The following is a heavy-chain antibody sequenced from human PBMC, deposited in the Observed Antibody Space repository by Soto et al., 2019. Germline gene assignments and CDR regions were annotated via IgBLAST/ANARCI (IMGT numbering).Heavy chain of an antibody. V-gene: IGHV4-59*01. CDR3: ARDYYDSSGYYYVSWFDP. J-gene: IGHJ5*02. CDR2: IYKSGTS. Sequence: PGKGLEWIGYIYKSGTSNYNPSLQSRVTISIDTSKNQFSLKLSSVTAADTAMYYCARDYYDSSGYYYVSWFDPWGQGTQVTVSS. D-gene: IGHD3-22*01.